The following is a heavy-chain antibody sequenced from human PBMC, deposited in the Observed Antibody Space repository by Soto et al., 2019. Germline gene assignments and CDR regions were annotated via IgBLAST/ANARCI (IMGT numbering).Heavy chain of an antibody. CDR1: GGSISSGGYY. V-gene: IGHV4-31*03. Sequence: SETLSLTCTVSGGSISSGGYYWSWIRQHPGKGLEWIGYIYYSGSTYYNPSLKSRVTISVDTSKNQFSLKLSSVTAADTAVYYCPRDLHNSSSWYWFDPWGQGTLVTVSS. J-gene: IGHJ5*02. CDR2: IYYSGST. CDR3: PRDLHNSSSWYWFDP. D-gene: IGHD6-13*01.